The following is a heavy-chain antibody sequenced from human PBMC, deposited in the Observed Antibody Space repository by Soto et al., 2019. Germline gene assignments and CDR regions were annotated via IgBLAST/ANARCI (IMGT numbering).Heavy chain of an antibody. Sequence: QVQLVQSGAEVKKPGASVKVSCKASGYTFTGYYMHWVRQAPGQGLEWMGWIHPNRGGTNYAQKFQGWVTMTRDTSISTAYMELSRLRSDDTAVYYCARDVKGSTSWSGGRGGMDVWGQGTTVTVSS. J-gene: IGHJ6*02. CDR1: GYTFTGYY. V-gene: IGHV1-2*04. CDR3: ARDVKGSTSWSGGRGGMDV. CDR2: IHPNRGGT. D-gene: IGHD2-2*01.